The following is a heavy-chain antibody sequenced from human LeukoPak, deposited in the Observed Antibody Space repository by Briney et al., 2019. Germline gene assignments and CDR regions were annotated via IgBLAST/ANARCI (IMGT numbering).Heavy chain of an antibody. CDR1: GYSFTSYW. CDR2: IYPSDSDT. V-gene: IGHV5-51*01. Sequence: GESLKISCKGSGYSFTSYWIGWVRQMPGKGLEWMGIIYPSDSDTTYSPSFQGQVIISADKSISTAYLQWSSLKASDTAMFYCARIGYSYGYFDFWGQGTLVTVSS. CDR3: ARIGYSYGYFDF. J-gene: IGHJ4*02. D-gene: IGHD5-18*01.